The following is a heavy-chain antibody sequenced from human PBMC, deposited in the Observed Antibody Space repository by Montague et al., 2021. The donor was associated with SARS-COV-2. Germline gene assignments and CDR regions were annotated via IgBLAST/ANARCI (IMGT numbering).Heavy chain of an antibody. CDR1: GFTFDDYA. J-gene: IGHJ4*02. D-gene: IGHD2-2*02. V-gene: IGHV3-9*01. CDR3: AKLGSYTDY. Sequence: SLRLSCAASGFTFDDYAMHWVRQAPGKGLEWVSGISWNSGSIGYADSVKGRFTISRDNAKNSLYLQMYSLRAEDTALYYCAKLGSYTDYWGQGTLVTVSS. CDR2: ISWNSGSI.